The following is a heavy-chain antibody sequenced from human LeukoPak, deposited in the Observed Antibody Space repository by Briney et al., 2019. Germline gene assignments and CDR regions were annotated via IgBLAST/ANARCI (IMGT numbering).Heavy chain of an antibody. CDR1: GGSISSYY. D-gene: IGHD6-19*01. CDR3: ARTWGWYYFDY. V-gene: IGHV4-59*01. J-gene: IGHJ4*02. CDR2: IYYSGST. Sequence: PSETLSLTFTVSGGSISSYYWSWIRQPPGKGLEWIGYIYYSGSTNYNPSLKSRVTISVDTSKNQFSLKLSSVTAADTAVYYCARTWGWYYFDYWGQGTLVTVSS.